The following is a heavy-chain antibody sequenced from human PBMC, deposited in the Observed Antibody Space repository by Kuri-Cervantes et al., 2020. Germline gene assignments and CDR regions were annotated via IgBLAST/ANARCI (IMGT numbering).Heavy chain of an antibody. Sequence: SETLSLTCAISGDSVSSKSAAWNWIRQSPSRGLEWLGRTYYRSKWKNDYAVSVKSRITINPDTSKNQFSLKLSSVTAADTAVYYCARVPVNYHDSSGYVFDHWGQGTLVTVSS. CDR3: ARVPVNYHDSSGYVFDH. J-gene: IGHJ4*02. CDR1: GDSVSSKSAA. V-gene: IGHV6-1*01. D-gene: IGHD3-22*01. CDR2: TYYRSKWKN.